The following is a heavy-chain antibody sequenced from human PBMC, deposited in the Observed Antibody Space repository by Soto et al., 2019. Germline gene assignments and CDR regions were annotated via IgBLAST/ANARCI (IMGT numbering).Heavy chain of an antibody. J-gene: IGHJ4*02. D-gene: IGHD3-10*01. Sequence: SETLSLTCTVSGGSISSSSYYWGWIRQPPGKGLEWIGSIYYSGSTYYNPSLKSRVTISVDMSKNQFSLKLSSVTAADTAVYYCASQDYYYGSGSYGFDYWGQGTLVTVSS. CDR1: GGSISSSSYY. CDR3: ASQDYYYGSGSYGFDY. V-gene: IGHV4-39*01. CDR2: IYYSGST.